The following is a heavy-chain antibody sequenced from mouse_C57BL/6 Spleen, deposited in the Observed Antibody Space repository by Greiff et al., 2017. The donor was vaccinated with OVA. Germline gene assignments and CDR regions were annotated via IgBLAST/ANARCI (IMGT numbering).Heavy chain of an antibody. Sequence: EVNLVESGGGLVKPGGSLKLSCAASGFTFSSYAMSWVRQTPEKRLEWVATISDGGSYTYYPDNVKGRFTISRDNAKNNLYLQMSHLKSEDTAMYYCARGGTTVVEGYFDYWGQGTTLTVSS. CDR2: ISDGGSYT. V-gene: IGHV5-4*03. D-gene: IGHD1-1*01. CDR1: GFTFSSYA. J-gene: IGHJ2*01. CDR3: ARGGTTVVEGYFDY.